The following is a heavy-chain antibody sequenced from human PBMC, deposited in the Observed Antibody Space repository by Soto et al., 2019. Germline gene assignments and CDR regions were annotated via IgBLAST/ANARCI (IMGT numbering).Heavy chain of an antibody. Sequence: ASVKVSCKASGYTFISYGFSWVRQAPGQGLEWMGWISAFNGNTNYAQKFQGRVTMTRDTSTSTVYMELSSLRSEDTAVYYCARSSGYYESLSWFAPWGQGTLVTVSS. CDR1: GYTFISYG. V-gene: IGHV1-18*01. J-gene: IGHJ5*02. CDR2: ISAFNGNT. D-gene: IGHD3-3*01. CDR3: ARSSGYYESLSWFAP.